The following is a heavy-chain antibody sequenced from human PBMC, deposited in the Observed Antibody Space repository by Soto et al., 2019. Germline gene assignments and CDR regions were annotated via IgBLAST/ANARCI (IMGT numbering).Heavy chain of an antibody. Sequence: PETLSLTYAVPGGSISITHWWSWVRQCPGTGLERIGEIYHNGSPDYNPSLKSRVTISVDKSKNHVFLKLTSVTAADTAMYFCGRWLGTSYGMDVWGQGTAVTVSS. D-gene: IGHD3-10*01. CDR3: GRWLGTSYGMDV. CDR1: GGSISITHW. J-gene: IGHJ6*02. CDR2: IYHNGSP. V-gene: IGHV4-4*01.